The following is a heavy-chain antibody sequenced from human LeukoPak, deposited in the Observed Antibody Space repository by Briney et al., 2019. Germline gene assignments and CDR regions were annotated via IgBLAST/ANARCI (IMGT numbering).Heavy chain of an antibody. Sequence: GESLRLSCAASGFTFSDYWMSWVRQAPGKGLEWVANIQQDGSEKYYVDSVKGRFTISRDNAKKSLFLQVSSLRSEDTAVYSCARGSYTHFDYWGQGTLVTVSS. CDR2: IQQDGSEK. V-gene: IGHV3-7*04. CDR3: ARGSYTHFDY. J-gene: IGHJ4*02. CDR1: GFTFSDYW. D-gene: IGHD3-10*01.